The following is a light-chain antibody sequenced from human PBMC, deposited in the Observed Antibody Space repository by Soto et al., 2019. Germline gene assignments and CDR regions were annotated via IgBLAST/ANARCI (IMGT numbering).Light chain of an antibody. Sequence: QPDRTKPASVSGAHRGASRIIRTENSSDVGSYNFVSWYQQHPGKAPKLMIYEASKRPSGVSNRFSGSKSGNTASLTISVLQPEDEADYYCCSYAGSSSYVFGAGTKFTVL. J-gene: IGLJ1*01. CDR3: CSYAGSSSYV. CDR1: SSDVGSYNF. V-gene: IGLV2-23*01. CDR2: EAS.